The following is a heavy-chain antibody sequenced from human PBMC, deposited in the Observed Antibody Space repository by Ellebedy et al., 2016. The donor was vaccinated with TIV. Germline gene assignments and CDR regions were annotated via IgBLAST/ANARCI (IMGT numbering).Heavy chain of an antibody. CDR2: IWYDGNFK. CDR1: GFTFSDHY. Sequence: GGSLRLSXAASGFTFSDHYMHWVRQAPGKGLEWVAVIWYDGNFKYYADSVKGRFTISRDNSKNTMYLQMSSLRAEDTAVYYCVRGPGSTGLDYWGQGTLVTVSS. V-gene: IGHV3-33*08. CDR3: VRGPGSTGLDY. J-gene: IGHJ4*02. D-gene: IGHD1-14*01.